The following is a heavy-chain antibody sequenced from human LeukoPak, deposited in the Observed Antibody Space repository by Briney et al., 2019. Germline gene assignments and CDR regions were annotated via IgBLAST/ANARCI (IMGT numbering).Heavy chain of an antibody. D-gene: IGHD2-21*02. Sequence: PGGSLRLSCAASGFTFSSYDMSWVRQAPGKGLEWVSGISGSGGSTYHADSVKGRFTISRDNSKNTLYLQMNSLRAEDTAVYYCAKRTAPFDDWGQGTRVTVSS. CDR2: ISGSGGST. V-gene: IGHV3-23*01. J-gene: IGHJ4*02. CDR1: GFTFSSYD. CDR3: AKRTAPFDD.